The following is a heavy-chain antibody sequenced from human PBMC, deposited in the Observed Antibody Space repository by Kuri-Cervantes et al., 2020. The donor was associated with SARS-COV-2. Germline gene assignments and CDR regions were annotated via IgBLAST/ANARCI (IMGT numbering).Heavy chain of an antibody. V-gene: IGHV3-30-3*02. CDR3: ANEASQVDY. CDR2: ISYDGSNK. D-gene: IGHD5-12*01. Sequence: SCKASGYTFTSYYMHWVRQAPGKGLEWVAVISYDGSNKYYADSVKGRFTISRDNSKNTLYLQMNSLRAEDTAVYYCANEASQVDYWGQGTLVTVSS. J-gene: IGHJ4*02. CDR1: GYTFTSYY.